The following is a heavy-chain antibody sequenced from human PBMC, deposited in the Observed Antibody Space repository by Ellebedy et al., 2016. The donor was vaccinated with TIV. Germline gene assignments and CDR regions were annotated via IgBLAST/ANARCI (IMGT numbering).Heavy chain of an antibody. V-gene: IGHV3-30*18. CDR1: GFTFSQYN. J-gene: IGHJ4*02. D-gene: IGHD6-13*01. CDR2: ISDDGRNN. CDR3: AKVIDPYSSSWNGFDY. Sequence: GGSLRLSXAASGFTFSQYNMHWVRQAPGKGLEWVAVISDDGRNNYHADSVKGRFTISRDNSNNTLFLQMSSLRPEDTAVYYCAKVIDPYSSSWNGFDYWGQGTLVTVSS.